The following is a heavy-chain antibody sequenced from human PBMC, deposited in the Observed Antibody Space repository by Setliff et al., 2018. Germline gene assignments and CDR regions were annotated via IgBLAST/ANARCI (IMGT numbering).Heavy chain of an antibody. CDR1: GDSMNSGVYY. CDR2: IYSGGTT. V-gene: IGHV4-39*01. Sequence: TCKVSGDSMNSGVYYWAWIRQPPGKGLEWIGRIYSGGTTYYNSSLKSRVTISVDTSKSQFSLRLNSVTAADTAVYYCARTGTYRYFDYWGQGTLVTVSS. CDR3: ARTGTYRYFDY. J-gene: IGHJ4*02. D-gene: IGHD1-1*01.